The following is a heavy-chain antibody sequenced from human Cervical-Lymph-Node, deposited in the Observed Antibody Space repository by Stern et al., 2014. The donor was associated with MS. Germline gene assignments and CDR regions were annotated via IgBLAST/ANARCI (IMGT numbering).Heavy chain of an antibody. CDR1: GYTFTSYG. V-gene: IGHV1-18*04. Sequence: VQLVESGAEVKKPGASVKVSCKASGYTFTSYGISWVRQAPGQGLEWMGWISADNGNTNYAQKLQGRVTMTTDTSTSTAYMELRSLRSDDTAVYYCAKSPYDYSNYADYYGMDVWGQGTTVTVSS. CDR2: ISADNGNT. J-gene: IGHJ6*02. CDR3: AKSPYDYSNYADYYGMDV. D-gene: IGHD4-11*01.